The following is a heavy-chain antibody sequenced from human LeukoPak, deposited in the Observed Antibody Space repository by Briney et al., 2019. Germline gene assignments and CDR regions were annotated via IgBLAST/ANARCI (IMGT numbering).Heavy chain of an antibody. CDR1: GGSIGSDC. D-gene: IGHD3-10*01. CDR3: ARHGSVRSPLGP. CDR2: IYATGST. V-gene: IGHV4-4*09. Sequence: NTPEILWLTRTASGGSIGSDCWSWIRQPPGKGLEWIGYIYATGSTNYNPSLKSRVTISVDTSKNQFSLNLRSVTAADTAVYYCARHGSVRSPLGPWGQGTLVTVSS. J-gene: IGHJ5*02.